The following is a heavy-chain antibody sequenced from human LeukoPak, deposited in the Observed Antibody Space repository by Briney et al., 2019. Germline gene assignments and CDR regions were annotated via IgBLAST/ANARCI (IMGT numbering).Heavy chain of an antibody. CDR2: ISSSSSYI. J-gene: IGHJ6*03. CDR1: GFTFNYYW. CDR3: ARGSGYMDV. Sequence: GGSLRLSCAASGFTFNYYWMSWVRQAPGKGLEWVSSISSSSSYIYYADSVKGRFTISRDNAKNSLYLQMNSLRAEDTAVYYCARGSGYMDVWGKGTTVTVSS. V-gene: IGHV3-21*01.